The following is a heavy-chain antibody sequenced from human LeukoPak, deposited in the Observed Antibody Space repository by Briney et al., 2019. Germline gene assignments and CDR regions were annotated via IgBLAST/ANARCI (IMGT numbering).Heavy chain of an antibody. V-gene: IGHV3-7*01. J-gene: IGHJ4*02. Sequence: PGGSLRLSCAASGFTFSTCWMNWVRQAPGKGLEWVANIKQDGSAKFYADSVKGRFTISRDNAKTSLYLQMNSLRAEDTAVYYCVRGWADTVMSRMDSWGQGTLVTVSS. CDR1: GFTFSTCW. CDR2: IKQDGSAK. CDR3: VRGWADTVMSRMDS. D-gene: IGHD3-16*01.